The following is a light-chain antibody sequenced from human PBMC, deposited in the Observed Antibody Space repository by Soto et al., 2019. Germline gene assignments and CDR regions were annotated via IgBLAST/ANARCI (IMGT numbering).Light chain of an antibody. Sequence: DIQMTQSPSTLSASVGDRVTITCRASQSISSWLAWYQQKPGKAPNLLIYKASSLESGVPSRFSGSGSGTEFTLTISSLQPDDFATYYCQQANSFPRTFGGGTKVEIK. CDR2: KAS. CDR3: QQANSFPRT. J-gene: IGKJ4*01. V-gene: IGKV1-5*03. CDR1: QSISSW.